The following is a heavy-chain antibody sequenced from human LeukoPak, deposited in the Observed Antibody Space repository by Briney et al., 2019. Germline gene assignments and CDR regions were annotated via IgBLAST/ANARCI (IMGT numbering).Heavy chain of an antibody. J-gene: IGHJ4*02. V-gene: IGHV3-30*04. Sequence: PGGSLRLSCAASGFTFSYYTMYWVRQAPGKGLEWVAVISYDGSNKYYADSVKGRFTISRDNSKNTLYLQLNSLRPEDTAVYYCARDQLAYSGYDTLFDYWGQGTLVTVSS. CDR1: GFTFSYYT. D-gene: IGHD5-12*01. CDR2: ISYDGSNK. CDR3: ARDQLAYSGYDTLFDY.